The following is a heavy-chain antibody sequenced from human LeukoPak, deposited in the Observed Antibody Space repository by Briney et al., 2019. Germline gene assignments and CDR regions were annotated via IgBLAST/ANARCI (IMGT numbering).Heavy chain of an antibody. J-gene: IGHJ4*02. Sequence: SQTLSLTCTVSGDSTSSGAYYWSWIRQPAGKGLEWIGRIYSGGSTYYNPSLKSRVTISVDTSKNQFSLKLSSVTAADTAVYYCAREGSIYYYDSSGYLGYWGQGTLVTVSS. CDR2: IYSGGST. V-gene: IGHV4-61*02. D-gene: IGHD3-22*01. CDR1: GDSTSSGAYY. CDR3: AREGSIYYYDSSGYLGY.